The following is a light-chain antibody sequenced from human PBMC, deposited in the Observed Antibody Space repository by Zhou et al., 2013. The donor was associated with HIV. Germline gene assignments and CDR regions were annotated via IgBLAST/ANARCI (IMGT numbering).Light chain of an antibody. CDR3: QQYGSSPQT. J-gene: IGKJ1*01. Sequence: EIVLTQSPGTLSLSPGERATLSCRASQSVSSNLAWYQQKPGQAPRLLIYGASNRATGVPDRFSGSGSGTDFTLTITRLEPEDFAVYYCQQYGSSPQTFGQGTKVEIK. V-gene: IGKV3-20*01. CDR2: GAS. CDR1: QSVSSN.